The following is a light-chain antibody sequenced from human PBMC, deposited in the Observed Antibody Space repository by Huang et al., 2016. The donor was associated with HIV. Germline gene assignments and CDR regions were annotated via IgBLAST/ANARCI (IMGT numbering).Light chain of an antibody. CDR3: MQALQTPLT. CDR1: QSLLHSNGYNY. CDR2: LGS. Sequence: DIVMTQSPLSLPVTPGEPASISCRSSQSLLHSNGYNYLDWYLQKPGQSPQLLIYLGSNRAAGGPDRFSGSGSGTDFTLKISRVEAEDVGVYYCMQALQTPLTFGGGTKVEIK. V-gene: IGKV2-28*01. J-gene: IGKJ4*01.